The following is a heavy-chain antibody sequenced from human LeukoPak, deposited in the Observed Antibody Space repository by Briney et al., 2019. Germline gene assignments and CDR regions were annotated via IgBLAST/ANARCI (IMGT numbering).Heavy chain of an antibody. J-gene: IGHJ6*03. CDR2: ISGSGGST. CDR1: GFTFSNYG. Sequence: GGSLRLSCAASGFTFSNYGMSWVRQAPGKGLEWVSGISGSGGSTYYADSVKGRFTVSRDNSKNTLYLQMNSLRAEDTAVYYCAKEPTVITRYMDVWGKGTTVTIPS. CDR3: AKEPTVITRYMDV. V-gene: IGHV3-23*01. D-gene: IGHD4-23*01.